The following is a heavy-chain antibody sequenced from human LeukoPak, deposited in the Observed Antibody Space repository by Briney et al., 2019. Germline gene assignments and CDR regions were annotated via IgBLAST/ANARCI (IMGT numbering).Heavy chain of an antibody. CDR2: IYYSGST. CDR3: ARDGGAPLGYYYYGMDV. V-gene: IGHV4-31*03. Sequence: PSETLSLTSTVSGGSISSGGYYWSWIRQHPGKGLEWIGYIYYSGSTYYNPSLKSRVTISVDTPKNQFSLKLSSVTAADTAVYYCARDGGAPLGYYYYGMDVWGQGTTVTVSS. D-gene: IGHD2-15*01. J-gene: IGHJ6*02. CDR1: GGSISSGGYY.